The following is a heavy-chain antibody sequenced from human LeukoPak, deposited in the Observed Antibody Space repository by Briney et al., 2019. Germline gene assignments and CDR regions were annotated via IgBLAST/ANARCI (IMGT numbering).Heavy chain of an antibody. J-gene: IGHJ5*02. V-gene: IGHV3-9*01. CDR2: ISWNSGSI. CDR3: ARQDRYGDYAYWFDP. Sequence: GGSLRLSCAASGFTFDDYAMHWVRQAPGKGLEWVSGISWNSGSIGYADSVKGRFTISRDNAKNSLYLQMNSLRAEDTALYYCARQDRYGDYAYWFDPWGQGTLVTVSS. D-gene: IGHD4-17*01. CDR1: GFTFDDYA.